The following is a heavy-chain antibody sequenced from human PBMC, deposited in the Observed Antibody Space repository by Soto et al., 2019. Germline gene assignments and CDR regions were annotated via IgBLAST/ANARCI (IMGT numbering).Heavy chain of an antibody. V-gene: IGHV4-39*01. D-gene: IGHD4-17*01. Sequence: SETLSLTCTVSGGSISSSSYYWGWIRQPPGKGLEWIGSIYYSGSTYYNPSLKSRVTISVDTSKNQFSLKLSSVTAADAAVYYCARQNYMTTGYMDVWGKGTTVTVSS. CDR1: GGSISSSSYY. J-gene: IGHJ6*03. CDR3: ARQNYMTTGYMDV. CDR2: IYYSGST.